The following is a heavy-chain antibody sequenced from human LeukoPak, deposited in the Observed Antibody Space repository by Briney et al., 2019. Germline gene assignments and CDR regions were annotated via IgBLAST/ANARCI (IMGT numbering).Heavy chain of an antibody. D-gene: IGHD6-13*01. J-gene: IGHJ4*02. V-gene: IGHV3-23*01. CDR2: ISGSGDTT. CDR1: GFTVSRYA. CDR3: AKDRVVATGIGEFDY. Sequence: GGSLRLSCAGSGFTVSRYAMSWVRQAPGKGLEWVSAISGSGDTTYYADSVKGRFTISRDSSRNTLYLHTNSLRAEDTAVYYCAKDRVVATGIGEFDYWGQGTLVTVSS.